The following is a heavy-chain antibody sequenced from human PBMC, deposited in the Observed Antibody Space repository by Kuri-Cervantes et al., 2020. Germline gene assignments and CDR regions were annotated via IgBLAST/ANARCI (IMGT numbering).Heavy chain of an antibody. CDR3: AREAYRDYYYMDV. D-gene: IGHD1-14*01. CDR1: GDSISTYY. V-gene: IGHV4-59*12. Sequence: GSLRLSCTVSGDSISTYYWSWIRQSPGKGLEWIGYIYHSGSTYYNPSLKSRVTISVDTSKNQFSLKLSSVTDADTAAYYCAREAYRDYYYMDVWGKGTTVTVSS. J-gene: IGHJ6*03. CDR2: IYHSGST.